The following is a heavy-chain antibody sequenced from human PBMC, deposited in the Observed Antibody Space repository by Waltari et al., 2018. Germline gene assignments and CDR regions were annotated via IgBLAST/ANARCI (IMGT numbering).Heavy chain of an antibody. D-gene: IGHD3-10*01. Sequence: EEQLLESGGGLVQPGDSLRLSCAASGFRFSTYWMNWVRQAPGKGLVWVARISNDGCSLTYADAVKGRFTISRDNAKNTLYLQMKRLRAEDTAVYYCVRLAQRTYRSPVPGRHYYYGMDVWGQGTTVTVSS. CDR1: GFRFSTYW. CDR3: VRLAQRTYRSPVPGRHYYYGMDV. CDR2: ISNDGCSL. V-gene: IGHV3-74*03. J-gene: IGHJ6*02.